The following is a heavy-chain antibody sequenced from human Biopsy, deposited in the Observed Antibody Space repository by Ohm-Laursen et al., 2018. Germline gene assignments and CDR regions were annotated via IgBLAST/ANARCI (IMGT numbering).Heavy chain of an antibody. J-gene: IGHJ1*01. CDR1: GGTFSSYS. D-gene: IGHD3-9*01. CDR3: ATKLTGYFHH. V-gene: IGHV1-69*06. Sequence: SSVKVSCKASGGTFSSYSITWARQAPGQGLEWLGGNIPILGTGNYAQKFQDRVTVAADTSTSTATMELRSLRSDDTAVYYCATKLTGYFHHWGQGTLVIVSS. CDR2: NIPILGTG.